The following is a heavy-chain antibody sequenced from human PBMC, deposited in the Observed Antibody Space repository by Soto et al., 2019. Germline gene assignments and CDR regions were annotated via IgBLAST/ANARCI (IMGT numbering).Heavy chain of an antibody. Sequence: GESLKISCKGSGYSFTSYWIGWVRQMPGKGLEWMGIIYPGDSDTRYGPSFQGQVTISADKSISTAYLQWSSLKASDTAMYYCATTTDRYNWAIGPSFYYYYGRDVWGQGTTVTVS. V-gene: IGHV5-51*01. CDR2: IYPGDSDT. J-gene: IGHJ6*02. CDR1: GYSFTSYW. D-gene: IGHD1-20*01. CDR3: ATTTDRYNWAIGPSFYYYYGRDV.